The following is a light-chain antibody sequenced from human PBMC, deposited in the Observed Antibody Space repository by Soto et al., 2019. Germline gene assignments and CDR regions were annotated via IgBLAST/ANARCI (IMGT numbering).Light chain of an antibody. J-gene: IGKJ2*01. CDR3: QQYNTWPSMYT. Sequence: RVMTQSPATLSVSPGERATLSCRASQSVSRNLAWYQQKPGQAPRLLIYDASIRATGVPARFSGSGSGTDFTLTISSLQSEDFAIYYCQQYNTWPSMYTFGQGTKLEIK. CDR1: QSVSRN. CDR2: DAS. V-gene: IGKV3-15*01.